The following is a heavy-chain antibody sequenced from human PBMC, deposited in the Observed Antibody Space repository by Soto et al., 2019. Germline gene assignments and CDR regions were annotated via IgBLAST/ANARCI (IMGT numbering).Heavy chain of an antibody. J-gene: IGHJ6*02. CDR2: ISYDGSNK. CDR1: GFTFSSYA. D-gene: IGHD2-15*01. CDR3: ARDRAIVVVVAATRGMDV. Sequence: LSCAASGFTFSSYAMHWVRQAPGKGLEWVAVISYDGSNKYYADSVKGRFTISRDNSKNTLYLQMNSLRAEDTAVYYCARDRAIVVVVAATRGMDVWGQGTTVTVSS. V-gene: IGHV3-30-3*01.